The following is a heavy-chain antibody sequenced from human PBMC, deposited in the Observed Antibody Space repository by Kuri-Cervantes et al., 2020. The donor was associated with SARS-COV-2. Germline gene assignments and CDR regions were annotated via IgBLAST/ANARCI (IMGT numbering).Heavy chain of an antibody. V-gene: IGHV3-33*01. CDR2: TWYDENK. CDR1: GLTLSTYV. D-gene: IGHD3-16*01. J-gene: IGHJ4*02. CDR3: ARDLGVAPDF. Sequence: GGSLRLSCAASGLTLSTYVIHWVRQPPGKGLEWVAVTWYDENKYYGDSVKGRFTISRDNSKNTVYLQMSSLRVEDTAMYYCARDLGVAPDFWGQGTQVTVSS.